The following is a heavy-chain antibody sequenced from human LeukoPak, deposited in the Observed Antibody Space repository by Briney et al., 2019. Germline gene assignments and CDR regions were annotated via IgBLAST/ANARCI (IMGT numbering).Heavy chain of an antibody. D-gene: IGHD3-3*01. CDR2: ISYDGSNK. V-gene: IGHV3-30*18. J-gene: IGHJ6*02. CDR3: AKDLSHYDFWSGYYSRDYYYGMDV. Sequence: QPGGSLRLSCAASGFTFSSYGMHWVRQAPGKGLEWVAVISYDGSNKYYADSVKGRFTISRDNSKNTLYLQMNSLRAEDTAVYYCAKDLSHYDFWSGYYSRDYYYGMDVWGQGTTVTVSS. CDR1: GFTFSSYG.